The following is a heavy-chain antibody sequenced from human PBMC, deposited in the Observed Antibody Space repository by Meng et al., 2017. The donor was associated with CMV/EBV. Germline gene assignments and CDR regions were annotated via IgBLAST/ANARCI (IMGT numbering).Heavy chain of an antibody. CDR1: GFTFSSYG. CDR3: AKDLDMGV. Sequence: GESLKISCAASGFTFSSYGMHWVRQAPGKGLEWVAFIRYDGSNKYYADSVKGRFTISRDNSKNTLYLQINSLRAEDTAVYYCAKDLDMGVWGQGTTVTVSS. V-gene: IGHV3-30*02. J-gene: IGHJ6*02. CDR2: IRYDGSNK. D-gene: IGHD1-1*01.